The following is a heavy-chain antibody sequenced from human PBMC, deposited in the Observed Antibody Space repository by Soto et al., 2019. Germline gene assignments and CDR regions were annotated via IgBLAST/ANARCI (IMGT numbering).Heavy chain of an antibody. J-gene: IGHJ5*02. D-gene: IGHD3-10*01. CDR3: ARREALWFGDSYGWFDP. CDR2: IYYSGST. V-gene: IGHV4-59*01. CDR1: GGSISSYY. Sequence: SETLSLTCTVSGGSISSYYWSWIRQPPGKGLEWIGYIYYSGSTNYNPSLKSRVTISVDTSKNQFSLKLSSVTAADTAVYYCARREALWFGDSYGWFDPWGQGSLVTVSS.